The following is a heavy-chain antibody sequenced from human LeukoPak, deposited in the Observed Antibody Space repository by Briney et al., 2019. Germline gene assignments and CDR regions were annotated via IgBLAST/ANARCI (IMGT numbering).Heavy chain of an antibody. CDR3: ARDYYDYVWGSYRFGY. CDR1: GYSISSGYY. D-gene: IGHD3-16*02. CDR2: IHHSGST. V-gene: IGHV4-38-2*02. J-gene: IGHJ4*02. Sequence: PSETLSLTCAVSGYSISSGYYWGWIRQPPGKGLEWIGSIHHSGSTYYNPSLKSRVTISVDTSKNQFSLKLSSVTAADTAVYYCARDYYDYVWGSYRFGYWGQGTLVTVSS.